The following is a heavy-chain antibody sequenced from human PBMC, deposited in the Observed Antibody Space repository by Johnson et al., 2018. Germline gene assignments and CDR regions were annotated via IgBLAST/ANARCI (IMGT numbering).Heavy chain of an antibody. CDR2: ISFDESYK. Sequence: QVQLVESGGGVVQPGRSLRLSCTASGFTFSSYGMHWVRQAPGKGLEWVALISFDESYKYYADSVKGRFTISRDNSQNTLYLQMNRQRIEDTAVYYCVKDSGQRVWCFDQWGQGNLDTVSS. J-gene: IGHJ5*02. CDR3: VKDSGQRVWCFDQ. V-gene: IGHV3-30*18. CDR1: GFTFSSYG. D-gene: IGHD2-21*01.